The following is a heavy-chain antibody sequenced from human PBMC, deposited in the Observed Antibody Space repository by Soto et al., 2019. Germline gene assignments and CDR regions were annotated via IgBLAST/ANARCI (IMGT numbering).Heavy chain of an antibody. J-gene: IGHJ6*02. CDR2: ISSGGGLI. V-gene: IGHV3-11*01. D-gene: IGHD3-3*01. CDR1: GFTFSDYY. Sequence: QVQLVESGGGLVKPGGSLRLSCAASGFTFSDYYMSWIRQAPGKGLEWVSYISSGGGLIYYADSVKGRFTISRDNAKNSLYLQMNSLRAEDPAVYYCARDRYDFWSGSEHYGMDVWGRGTTVTVSS. CDR3: ARDRYDFWSGSEHYGMDV.